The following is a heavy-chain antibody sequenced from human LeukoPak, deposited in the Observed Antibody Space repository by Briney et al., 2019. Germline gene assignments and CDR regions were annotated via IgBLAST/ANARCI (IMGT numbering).Heavy chain of an antibody. J-gene: IGHJ4*02. CDR3: ARAISGSYYKGPGY. CDR2: INPNSGGT. V-gene: IGHV1-2*04. CDR1: GYTFTGYY. D-gene: IGHD3-10*01. Sequence: ASVKVSCKASGYTFTGYYMHWVRQAPGQGLEWMGWINPNSGGTNYAQKFQGWVTMTRDTSISTAYMELSRLRSDDTAVYYCARAISGSYYKGPGYWGQGTLVTVSS.